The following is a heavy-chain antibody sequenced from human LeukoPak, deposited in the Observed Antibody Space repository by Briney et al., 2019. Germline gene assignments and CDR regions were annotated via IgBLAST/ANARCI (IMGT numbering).Heavy chain of an antibody. CDR3: ARDGLARAFDI. CDR1: GFTFSSYW. J-gene: IGHJ3*02. CDR2: INSDGSST. D-gene: IGHD3-3*02. V-gene: IGHV3-74*01. Sequence: PGGSLRLSCAASGFTFSSYWMHWVRQAPGKGLVWVSRINSDGSSTSYADSVKGRFTISRDNAKNTLYLQMNSLGAEDTAVYYCARDGLARAFDIWGQGTMVTVSS.